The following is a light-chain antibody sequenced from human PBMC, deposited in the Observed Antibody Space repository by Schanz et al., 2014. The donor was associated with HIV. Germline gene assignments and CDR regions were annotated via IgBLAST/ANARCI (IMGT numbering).Light chain of an antibody. V-gene: IGLV2-14*03. CDR2: DGS. Sequence: QSALTQPASVSGSPGQSISISCTGTSGDVGSYNYVSWFQQHPGRAPQLMIYDGSRRPSGVSNRFSGSKSDNTASLTISGLQDDDEAEYFCSSYSSTTPLGVFGGGTKLTVL. J-gene: IGLJ2*01. CDR3: SSYSSTTPLGV. CDR1: SGDVGSYNY.